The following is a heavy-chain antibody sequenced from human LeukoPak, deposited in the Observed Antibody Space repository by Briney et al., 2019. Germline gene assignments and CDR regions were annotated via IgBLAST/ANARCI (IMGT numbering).Heavy chain of an antibody. Sequence: GGSLRLSCAASGFTFSSYAMSWVRQAPGKGLDWVSAISGSGFSTYYADSVKGRFTISRDNSMKTLYLQTNSLRAEDTAVYYCAKEVDGSGYFYYSYYMDVWGKGTTVTVYS. D-gene: IGHD3-22*01. J-gene: IGHJ6*03. V-gene: IGHV3-23*01. CDR3: AKEVDGSGYFYYSYYMDV. CDR2: ISGSGFST. CDR1: GFTFSSYA.